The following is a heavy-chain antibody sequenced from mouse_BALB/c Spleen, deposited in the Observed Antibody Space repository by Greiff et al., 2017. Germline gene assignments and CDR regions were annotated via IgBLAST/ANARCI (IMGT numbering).Heavy chain of an antibody. Sequence: EVQLVESGGGLVKPGGSLKLSCAASGFTFSSYAMSWVRQTPEKRLEWVASISSGGSTYYPDSVKGRFTISRDNARNILYLQMSSLRSEDTAMYYCARGDGNYVDYYAMDYWGQGTSVTVSS. D-gene: IGHD2-1*01. CDR2: ISSGGST. CDR1: GFTFSSYA. CDR3: ARGDGNYVDYYAMDY. V-gene: IGHV5-6-5*01. J-gene: IGHJ4*01.